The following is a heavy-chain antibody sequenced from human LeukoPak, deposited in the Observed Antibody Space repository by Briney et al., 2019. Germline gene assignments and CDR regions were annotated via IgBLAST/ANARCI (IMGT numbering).Heavy chain of an antibody. V-gene: IGHV3-23*01. CDR2: ITGSGDST. Sequence: GGSLRLSCATSGFTFSSYSMNWVRQAPGKGLEWVSGITGSGDSTFYADSVKGRFTISRDNSENTLYLQMNSLRADDTAVYYCAKDGLDYDSSVDYWGQGTLVTVSS. CDR3: AKDGLDYDSSVDY. D-gene: IGHD3-22*01. J-gene: IGHJ4*02. CDR1: GFTFSSYS.